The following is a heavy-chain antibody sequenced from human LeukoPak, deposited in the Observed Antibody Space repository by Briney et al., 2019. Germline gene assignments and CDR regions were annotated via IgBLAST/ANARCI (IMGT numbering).Heavy chain of an antibody. CDR2: INPSGGST. Sequence: ASVKVSCKASGYTFTSYYMHWVRQAPGQGLEWMGIINPSGGSTSYAQKFQGRVTMTRDMSTSTAYMELRSLRSDDTAVYYCARGGGFSPLDYWGQGTLVTVSS. CDR3: ARGGGFSPLDY. V-gene: IGHV1-46*01. J-gene: IGHJ4*02. D-gene: IGHD3-16*01. CDR1: GYTFTSYY.